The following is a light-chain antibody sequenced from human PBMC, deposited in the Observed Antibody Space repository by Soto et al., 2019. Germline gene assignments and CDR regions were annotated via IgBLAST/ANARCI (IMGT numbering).Light chain of an antibody. J-gene: IGLJ2*01. CDR3: CSYAGSYTLV. Sequence: QSALTQPRSVSGSPGQSVTISCTGTSSDVGGNNYVSWYQEHPGKAPKLMIYDVNKRPSGVPDRFSGSKSGNMASLTISGLQADDEADYYCCSYAGSYTLVFGGGTKVTVL. CDR1: SSDVGGNNY. CDR2: DVN. V-gene: IGLV2-11*01.